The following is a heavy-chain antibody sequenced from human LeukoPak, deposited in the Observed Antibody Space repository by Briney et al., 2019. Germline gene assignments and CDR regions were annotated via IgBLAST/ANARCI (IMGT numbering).Heavy chain of an antibody. J-gene: IGHJ4*02. V-gene: IGHV1-2*02. CDR1: GYTFTGYY. CDR3: ARDRSPYTTSAYYLDY. D-gene: IGHD3-22*01. CDR2: INPNSGGT. Sequence: GASVKVSCKASGYTFTGYYMHWVRQAPGQGLEWMGWINPNSGGTNYAQKFQGRVTMTRDTSISTAYMELSRLRSDDTAVYYCARDRSPYTTSAYYLDYWGQGTLVTVSS.